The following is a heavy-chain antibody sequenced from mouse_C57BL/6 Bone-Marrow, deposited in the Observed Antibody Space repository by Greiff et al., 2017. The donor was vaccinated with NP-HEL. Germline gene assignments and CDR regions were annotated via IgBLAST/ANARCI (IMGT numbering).Heavy chain of an antibody. D-gene: IGHD3-2*02. V-gene: IGHV5-4*03. CDR1: GFTFSSYA. CDR3: AIPSSGYDWFAY. J-gene: IGHJ3*01. Sequence: EVMLVESGGGLVKPGGSLKLSCAASGFTFSSYAMSWVRQTPEKRLEWVATISDGGSYTYYPDNAKNNLYLQMSHLKSEDTAMYYCAIPSSGYDWFAYWGQGTLVTVSA. CDR2: ISDGGSYT.